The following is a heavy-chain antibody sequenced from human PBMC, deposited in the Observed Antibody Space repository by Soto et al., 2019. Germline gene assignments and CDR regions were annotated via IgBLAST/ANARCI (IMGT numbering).Heavy chain of an antibody. D-gene: IGHD3-9*01. CDR2: ISAYNGNT. CDR1: GYSFTDYG. Sequence: ASVKVSCKASGYSFTDYGIAWVRQAPGQGPEWMGYISAYNGNTKYAQKFEGRVTMTTETSTSTAYMDLRSLRSDDTAVYYCARDPLTGYFDHWGRGTLVTVSS. J-gene: IGHJ4*02. CDR3: ARDPLTGYFDH. V-gene: IGHV1-18*01.